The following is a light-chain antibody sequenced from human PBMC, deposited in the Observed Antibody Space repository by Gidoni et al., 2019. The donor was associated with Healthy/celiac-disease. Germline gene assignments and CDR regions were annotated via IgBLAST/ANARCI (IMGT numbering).Light chain of an antibody. CDR3: QAWDTNAAG. CDR2: QDN. Sequence: SYELTQPPSVSVSPGQTASITCSGDKLGDKYACWYQQKPGQSPGLVIYQDNKRPSGIPERFSGSNSGNTATLTISGTQAMDEADYYCQAWDTNAAGFGGGTKLTVL. V-gene: IGLV3-1*01. J-gene: IGLJ2*01. CDR1: KLGDKY.